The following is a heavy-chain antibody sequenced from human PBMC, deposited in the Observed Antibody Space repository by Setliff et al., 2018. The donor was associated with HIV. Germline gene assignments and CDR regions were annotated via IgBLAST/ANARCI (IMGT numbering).Heavy chain of an antibody. Sequence: SVKVSCKASGGTFSTYAISWVRQAPGQGLEWMGGIVPIIDITNYAQKFAGRVTITADKATRTIYMDLGSLRSDDTAVYYCASHPGSSIEKPYFDTWGQGTLVTVSS. CDR3: ASHPGSSIEKPYFDT. V-gene: IGHV1-69*10. D-gene: IGHD2-2*01. CDR1: GGTFSTYA. J-gene: IGHJ5*02. CDR2: IVPIIDIT.